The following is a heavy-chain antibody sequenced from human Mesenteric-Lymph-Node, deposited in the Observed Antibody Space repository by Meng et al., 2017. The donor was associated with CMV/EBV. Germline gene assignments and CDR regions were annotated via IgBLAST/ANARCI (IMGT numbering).Heavy chain of an antibody. Sequence: GYTFTGYYMHWVRQAPGQGLEWMGEIIPIFGTANYAQKFQGRVTITADESTSTAYMELSSLRSEDTAVYYCARAGILTGYSPSTFDYWGQGTLVTVSS. CDR2: IIPIFGTA. D-gene: IGHD3-9*01. CDR1: GYTFTGYY. V-gene: IGHV1-69*01. CDR3: ARAGILTGYSPSTFDY. J-gene: IGHJ4*02.